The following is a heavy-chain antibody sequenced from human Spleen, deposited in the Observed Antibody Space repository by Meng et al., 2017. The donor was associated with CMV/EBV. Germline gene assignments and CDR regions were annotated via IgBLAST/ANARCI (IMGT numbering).Heavy chain of an antibody. CDR2: INPNSGGT. CDR1: GYTFTGYY. J-gene: IGHJ4*02. CDR3: ARKGYCSSTSCSYWDY. Sequence: GYTFTGYYMPWVRQAPGQGLEWMGWINPNSGGTNYAQKFQGRVTMTRDTSISTAYMELSRLRSDDTAVYYCARKGYCSSTSCSYWDYWGQGTLVTVSS. V-gene: IGHV1-2*02. D-gene: IGHD2-2*01.